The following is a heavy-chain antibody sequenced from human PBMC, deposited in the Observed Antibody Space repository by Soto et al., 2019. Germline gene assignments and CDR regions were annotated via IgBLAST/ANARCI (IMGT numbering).Heavy chain of an antibody. V-gene: IGHV1-8*02. Sequence: ASVKVSCKASGYPFTSYAINWVRQAPGQGLEYLGWINPNSGTTAYAQKFQGRVTMTSDTSITTAYMELSSLRSEDTAVYFCAGGIKYGAYSRWFDPWGQGTLVTVSS. CDR3: AGGIKYGAYSRWFDP. D-gene: IGHD4-17*01. CDR2: INPNSGTT. J-gene: IGHJ5*02. CDR1: GYPFTSYA.